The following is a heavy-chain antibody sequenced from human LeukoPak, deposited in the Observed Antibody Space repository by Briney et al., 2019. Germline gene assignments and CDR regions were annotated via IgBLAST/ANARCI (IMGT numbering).Heavy chain of an antibody. D-gene: IGHD6-19*01. J-gene: IGHJ4*02. CDR2: ISGSGGST. V-gene: IGHV3-23*01. CDR1: GFTFSTYA. CDR3: AKEAMADPTQYLDY. Sequence: GGSLRLSCAAPGFTFSTYAMSWVRQAPGKGLEWVSSISGSGGSTYYADSVKGRFTISRDNSKNTLYLQMNSLRAEDTAVYYCAKEAMADPTQYLDYWGQGTLVTVAS.